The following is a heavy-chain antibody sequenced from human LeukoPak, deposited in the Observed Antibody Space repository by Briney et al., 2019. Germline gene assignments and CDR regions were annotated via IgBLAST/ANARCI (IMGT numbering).Heavy chain of an antibody. V-gene: IGHV3-23*01. D-gene: IGHD3-10*01. CDR1: GFTFSSYS. CDR3: AAVSFHNRVIDY. Sequence: GGSLRLSCAASGFTFSSYSMNWVRQAPGKGLEWVSAISGSGGSTDYADSVKGRFTISRDNSKNTLYLQMNSLRAEDTAVYYCAAVSFHNRVIDYWGQGTLVTVSS. CDR2: ISGSGGST. J-gene: IGHJ4*02.